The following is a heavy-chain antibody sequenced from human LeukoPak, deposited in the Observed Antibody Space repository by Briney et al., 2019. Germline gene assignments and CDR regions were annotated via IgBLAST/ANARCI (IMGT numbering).Heavy chain of an antibody. Sequence: GGSLRLSCAASGFTLSSFAMHWVRQAPGKGLEWVSSSGTRSGTKYYAGSVMGRFTISRDSAMNSVSLQINSLRAEDTAVYYCLLQMTYGELSDPDFRGQGTLVTVSS. CDR2: SGTRSGTK. J-gene: IGHJ4*02. V-gene: IGHV3-21*01. D-gene: IGHD3-16*02. CDR1: GFTLSSFA. CDR3: LLQMTYGELSDPDF.